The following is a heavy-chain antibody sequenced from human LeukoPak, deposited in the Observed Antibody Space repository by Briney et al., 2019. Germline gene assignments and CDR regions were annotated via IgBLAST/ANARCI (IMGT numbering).Heavy chain of an antibody. CDR2: VYYSGST. Sequence: SETLSLTCTVSGGSISRDYWGWIRQAPGKGLEWIGYVYYSGSTNYNPSLKSRVTISVDTSKNQFSLKLSSVTAADTAVYYCARGGEWLTPFDYWGQGTLVTVSS. CDR3: ARGGEWLTPFDY. J-gene: IGHJ4*02. CDR1: GGSISRDY. V-gene: IGHV4-59*01. D-gene: IGHD6-19*01.